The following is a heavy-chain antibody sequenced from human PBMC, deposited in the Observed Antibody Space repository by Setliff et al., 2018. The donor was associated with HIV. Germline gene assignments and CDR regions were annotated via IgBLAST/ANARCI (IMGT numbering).Heavy chain of an antibody. D-gene: IGHD6-13*01. CDR1: GFSFDDYG. V-gene: IGHV3-20*04. J-gene: IGHJ4*02. Sequence: GGSLRLSCAASGFSFDDYGMSWVRQAPGKGLEWVSGINWNGPTIYYADSVKGRFTISRDGAKNSLYLHMDSLRAEDTAVYYCARSQHSSSLRYFDYWGQGTLVTVSS. CDR2: INWNGPTI. CDR3: ARSQHSSSLRYFDY.